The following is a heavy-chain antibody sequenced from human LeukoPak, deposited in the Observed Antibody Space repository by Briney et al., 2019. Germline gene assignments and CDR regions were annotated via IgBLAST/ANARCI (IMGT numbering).Heavy chain of an antibody. CDR3: ARDRKRPLSYYYCGMDV. J-gene: IGHJ6*02. D-gene: IGHD3-16*01. CDR2: IIPILGIA. Sequence: GASVKVSCKASGGTFSSYAISWVRQAPGQGLEWMGRIIPILGIANYAQKFQGGVTITADKSTSTAYMELSSLRSEDTAVYYCARDRKRPLSYYYCGMDVWGQGTTVTVSS. CDR1: GGTFSSYA. V-gene: IGHV1-69*04.